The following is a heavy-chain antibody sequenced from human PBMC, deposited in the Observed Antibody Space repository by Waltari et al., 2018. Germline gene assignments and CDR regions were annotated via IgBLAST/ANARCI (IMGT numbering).Heavy chain of an antibody. CDR2: IIRNFGTE. D-gene: IGHD2-2*01. Sequence: QVLLVQSGAEVNKPSSSVTVSFKASSCPFISFDISRVPHAPGHGLEWRGGIIRNFGTENYAQKFQRRVTITADESTSTAYMELSSLRSEDTAVYYWAIRGYCSSTSWPTNVGMDVWGQGTTVTVSS. CDR3: AIRGYCSSTSWPTNVGMDV. CDR1: SCPFISFD. V-gene: IGHV1-69*01. J-gene: IGHJ6*02.